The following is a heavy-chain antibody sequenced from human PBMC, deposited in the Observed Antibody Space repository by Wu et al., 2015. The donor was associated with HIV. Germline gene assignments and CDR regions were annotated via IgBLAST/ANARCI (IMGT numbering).Heavy chain of an antibody. V-gene: IGHV1-69*13. D-gene: IGHD5-18*01. CDR1: GGTFSSYA. Sequence: QVQLVQSGAEVKKPGSSVKVSCKASGGTFSSYAISWVRQAPGQGLEWMGRIIPVFDTAKSAQKFQGRVTITADESTSTAYMELSSLRSEDTAVYYCARDRVDTAMVTAFDIWGQGTMVTVSS. CDR2: IIPVFDTA. CDR3: ARDRVDTAMVTAFDI. J-gene: IGHJ3*02.